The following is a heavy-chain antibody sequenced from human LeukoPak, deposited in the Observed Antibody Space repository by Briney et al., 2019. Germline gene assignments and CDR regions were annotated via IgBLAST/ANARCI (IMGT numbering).Heavy chain of an antibody. CDR1: GGSIKNYY. V-gene: IGHV4-59*01. Sequence: SETLSLTCTVSGGSIKNYYWSWIRQPPGKGLELIGYIFYSGSTDYNPSLKSRVTISVDTSKNQFSLKLNSVTTADTAVYYCARDMGSGPGAFDIWGQGTMVTVSS. CDR2: IFYSGST. J-gene: IGHJ3*02. D-gene: IGHD6-19*01. CDR3: ARDMGSGPGAFDI.